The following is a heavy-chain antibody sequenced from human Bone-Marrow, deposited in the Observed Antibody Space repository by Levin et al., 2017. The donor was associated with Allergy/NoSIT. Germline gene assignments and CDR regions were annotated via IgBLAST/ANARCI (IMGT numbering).Heavy chain of an antibody. CDR3: ARDRRGYNYGPDVDV. D-gene: IGHD5-18*01. J-gene: IGHJ6*04. V-gene: IGHV4-61*02. CDR2: INVSGST. Sequence: SETLSLTCTVSGGSISSGTYYWSWIRQPAGKGLEWIGRINVSGSTNSNPSLKSRVTMSVDTSRNQFSLKLSSVNAADTAVYYCARDRRGYNYGPDVDVWGKGTTVTVSS. CDR1: GGSISSGTYY.